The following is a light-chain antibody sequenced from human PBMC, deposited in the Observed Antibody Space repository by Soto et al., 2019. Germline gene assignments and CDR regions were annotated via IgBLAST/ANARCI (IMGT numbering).Light chain of an antibody. CDR3: QQRSNWPPLT. V-gene: IGKV3-11*01. CDR1: QSVSRY. J-gene: IGKJ4*01. Sequence: EIVLTQSPATLSLSPGERATLSCRASQSVSRYLAWYQQKPGQAPRLLIYDASNRATGIPARFSGSGSGTDFTLTISSLEPEDFVVYYCQQRSNWPPLTFG. CDR2: DAS.